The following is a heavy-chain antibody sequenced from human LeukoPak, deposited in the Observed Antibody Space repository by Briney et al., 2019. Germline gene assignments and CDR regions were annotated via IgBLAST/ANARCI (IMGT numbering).Heavy chain of an antibody. CDR3: GRIAINANNGMDV. CDR2: ISSSSSTI. D-gene: IGHD1/OR15-1a*01. CDR1: GFTLSTYT. V-gene: IGHV3-48*02. Sequence: GGSLRLSCAASGFTLSTYTMNWVRQAPGKGLQWFSYISSSSSTIYYADSVKGRFTISRDNAKNSLYLQMNSLRDEDTAVYYCGRIAINANNGMDVWGQGTTVTVSS. J-gene: IGHJ6*02.